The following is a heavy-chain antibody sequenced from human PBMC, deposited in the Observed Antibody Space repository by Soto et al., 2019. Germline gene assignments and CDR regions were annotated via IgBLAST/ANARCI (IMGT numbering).Heavy chain of an antibody. D-gene: IGHD4-4*01. J-gene: IGHJ5*02. CDR2: INPKSDDT. V-gene: IGHV1-2*02. CDR3: ARKHSLDYIRWGLDP. CDR1: GYSFSDNQ. Sequence: ASVQVSCKASGYSFSDNQIHCLRRAPGQGLEWMGRINPKSDDTNYAQKFQGRVTMTRDTSIDTAYLELTGLTSDDTAIYYCARKHSLDYIRWGLDPWGQGTLVTVYS.